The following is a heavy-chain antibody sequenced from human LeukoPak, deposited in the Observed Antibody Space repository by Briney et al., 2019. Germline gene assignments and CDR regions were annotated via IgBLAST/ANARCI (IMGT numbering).Heavy chain of an antibody. V-gene: IGHV1-18*01. D-gene: IGHD2-2*01. CDR1: GYTFTSYG. Sequence: ASVKVSCKASGYTFTSYGISWVRQAPGQGLEWMGWTSAYNGNTNYAQKLQGRVTMTTDTSTSTAYMELRSLRSDDTAVYYCARDTKAFCSSTSCSYWGQGTLVTVSS. CDR3: ARDTKAFCSSTSCSY. J-gene: IGHJ4*02. CDR2: TSAYNGNT.